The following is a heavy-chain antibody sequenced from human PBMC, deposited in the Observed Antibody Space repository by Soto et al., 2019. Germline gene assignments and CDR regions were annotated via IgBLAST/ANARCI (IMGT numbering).Heavy chain of an antibody. D-gene: IGHD2-2*01. V-gene: IGHV1-3*01. CDR3: ARGHIVVVPAARDNWFDP. CDR2: INAGNGNT. CDR1: GYTFTSYA. Sequence: WASVKVSCKASGYTFTSYAMHWVRQAPGQRLEWMGWINAGNGNTKYSQKFQGRVTITRDTSASTAYMELSSLRSEDTAVYYCARGHIVVVPAARDNWFDPWGQGTLVTVSS. J-gene: IGHJ5*02.